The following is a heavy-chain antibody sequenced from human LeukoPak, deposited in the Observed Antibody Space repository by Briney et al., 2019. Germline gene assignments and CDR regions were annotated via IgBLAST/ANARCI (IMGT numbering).Heavy chain of an antibody. CDR1: GFTFSSYS. J-gene: IGHJ4*02. D-gene: IGHD6-13*01. Sequence: GGSLRLSCAASGFTFSSYSMNWVRQAPGKGLEWVSSISSSSSSYIYYADSVKGRFTISRDNAKNSLYLQMNSLRAEDTAVYYCARGYSSSLPDDYWGQGTLVTVSS. CDR2: ISSSSSSYI. CDR3: ARGYSSSLPDDY. V-gene: IGHV3-21*01.